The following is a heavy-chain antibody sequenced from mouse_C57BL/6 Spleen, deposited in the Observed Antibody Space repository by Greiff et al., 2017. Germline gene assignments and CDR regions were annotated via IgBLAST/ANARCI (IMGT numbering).Heavy chain of an antibody. V-gene: IGHV1-81*01. D-gene: IGHD2-5*01. CDR1: GYTFTSYG. CDR2: IYPRSGNT. CDR3: AMEVYSIYVDY. Sequence: QVQLKQSGAELVRPGASVKLSCKASGYTFTSYGISWVKQRPGQGLEWIGEIYPRSGNTYYNEKFKGKATLTADKSSSPAYMQLRSLTSEDSAVYFCAMEVYSIYVDYWGQGTTLTVSS. J-gene: IGHJ2*01.